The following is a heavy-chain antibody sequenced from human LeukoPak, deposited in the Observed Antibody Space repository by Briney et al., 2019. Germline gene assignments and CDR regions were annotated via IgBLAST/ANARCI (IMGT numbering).Heavy chain of an antibody. J-gene: IGHJ6*02. CDR3: ARGGRSGSYGLDV. Sequence: SETLSLTCTVSGGSISSYYWSWIRQPPGKSLEWIAYIYHSGNTYYNPSLESRVTISEDRSKNQLSLKLSSVTAADTAVYYCARGGRSGSYGLDVWGQGTTVTVSS. CDR1: GGSISSYY. CDR2: IYHSGNT. D-gene: IGHD3-22*01. V-gene: IGHV4-59*12.